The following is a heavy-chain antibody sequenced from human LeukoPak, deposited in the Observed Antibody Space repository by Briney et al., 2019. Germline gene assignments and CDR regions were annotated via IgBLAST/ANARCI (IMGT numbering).Heavy chain of an antibody. CDR3: ARGLRYFDWLDAFDI. CDR1: GGSISSSNW. V-gene: IGHV4-4*02. J-gene: IGHJ3*02. CDR2: IYHSGST. D-gene: IGHD3-9*01. Sequence: ASETLSLTCAVSGGSISSSNWWSWVRQPPGKGLEWIGEIYHSGSTNYNPSLKSRVTISVDKSKNQFSLKLSSVTAADTAVYYCARGLRYFDWLDAFDIWGQGTMVTVSS.